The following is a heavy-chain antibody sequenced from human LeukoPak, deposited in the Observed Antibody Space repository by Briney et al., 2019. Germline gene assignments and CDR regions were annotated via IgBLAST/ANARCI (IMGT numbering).Heavy chain of an antibody. Sequence: GSLRLSCAASGFTFSSHWMSWVRQAPGKGLEWVANINQDGSEKYYVDSVKGRFTLSRDNAKNSLSLQMNSLRAEDTAVYYCARVTSGLDYWGQGTLVTVSS. CDR3: ARVTSGLDY. J-gene: IGHJ4*02. CDR1: GFTFSSHW. CDR2: INQDGSEK. V-gene: IGHV3-7*01.